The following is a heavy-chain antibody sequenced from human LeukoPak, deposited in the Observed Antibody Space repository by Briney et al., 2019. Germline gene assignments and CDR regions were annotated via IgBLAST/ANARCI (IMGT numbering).Heavy chain of an antibody. Sequence: SQTLSLTCTVSDGSITTEDYFWSWIRQPPGKGLEWIGYISHSGRSLSNPSLESRVTMSVDRSQNQFSLKLTSVTAADTAVYYCARVNQEDYYDSSGYYSPFDFWGQGTLVTVSS. CDR3: ARVNQEDYYDSSGYYSPFDF. J-gene: IGHJ4*02. CDR1: DGSITTEDYF. CDR2: ISHSGRS. V-gene: IGHV4-30-2*01. D-gene: IGHD3-22*01.